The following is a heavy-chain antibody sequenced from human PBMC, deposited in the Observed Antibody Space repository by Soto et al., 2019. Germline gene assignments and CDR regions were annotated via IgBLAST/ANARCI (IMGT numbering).Heavy chain of an antibody. CDR1: GYTFTSYG. V-gene: IGHV1-18*01. Sequence: ASVKVSCKASGYTFTSYGISWVLQAPGQGLEWMGWISAYNGNTNYAQKLQGRVTMTTDTSTSTAYMELRSLRSDDTAVYYCARDLTNLDIVGTTFDAFDIWGQGTMVTVSS. J-gene: IGHJ3*02. CDR3: ARDLTNLDIVGTTFDAFDI. D-gene: IGHD5-12*01. CDR2: ISAYNGNT.